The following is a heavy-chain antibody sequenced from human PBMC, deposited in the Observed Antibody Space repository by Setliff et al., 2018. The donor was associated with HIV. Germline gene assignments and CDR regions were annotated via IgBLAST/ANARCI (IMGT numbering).Heavy chain of an antibody. CDR1: GGSFSGYY. D-gene: IGHD5-18*01. J-gene: IGHJ4*02. CDR2: INHGGST. Sequence: PSETLSLTCAVYGGSFSGYYWSWIRQPPGKGLEWIGEINHGGSTNYNPSLKSRVTISVDTSKNQFSLRLSSVTAAETAVYYCAGRIQLWFDYWGQGTLVTVSS. CDR3: AGRIQLWFDY. V-gene: IGHV4-34*01.